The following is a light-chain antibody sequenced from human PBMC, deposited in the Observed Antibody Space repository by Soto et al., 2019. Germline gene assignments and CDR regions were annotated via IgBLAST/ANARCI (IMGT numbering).Light chain of an antibody. J-gene: IGKJ1*01. Sequence: EIVMMQSPATLSVSPGERATLSCRTTQSVSTNLAWYQQKPGQAPRLLIFGASTRATGFPARFSGSGSGTEFTLTISGLQPEDFAVYYCQQYGSSGTFGQGTKVDIK. V-gene: IGKV3-15*01. CDR3: QQYGSSGT. CDR1: QSVSTN. CDR2: GAS.